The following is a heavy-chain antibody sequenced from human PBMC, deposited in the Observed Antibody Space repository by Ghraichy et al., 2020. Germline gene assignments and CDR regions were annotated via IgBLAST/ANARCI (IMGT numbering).Heavy chain of an antibody. Sequence: ASVKVSCKASGYSFTNYGIGWVRQAPGQGLEWMGWISGYNGYTYYAHNVQGRVTMTTDTSTTTAYMELRSLESDDTAVYYCARALSGSGSYYYPYYGMDVWGQGTTVTVSS. CDR1: GYSFTNYG. V-gene: IGHV1-18*01. J-gene: IGHJ6*02. CDR3: ARALSGSGSYYYPYYGMDV. CDR2: ISGYNGYT. D-gene: IGHD3-10*01.